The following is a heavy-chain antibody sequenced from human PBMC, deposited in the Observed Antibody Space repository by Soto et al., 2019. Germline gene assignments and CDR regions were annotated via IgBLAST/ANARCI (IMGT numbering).Heavy chain of an antibody. J-gene: IGHJ4*02. CDR1: GFTFSSYG. CDR3: AKGWSSGWE. Sequence: QVQLVESGGGVVQPGRSLRLSCAASGFTFSSYGMHWVRQAPGKGLEWVAVISYDGSNKYYADSVKGRFTISRDNSKNTLYLQMNSLRAEDTAVYYCAKGWSSGWEWGQGTLVTVSS. CDR2: ISYDGSNK. V-gene: IGHV3-30*18. D-gene: IGHD6-19*01.